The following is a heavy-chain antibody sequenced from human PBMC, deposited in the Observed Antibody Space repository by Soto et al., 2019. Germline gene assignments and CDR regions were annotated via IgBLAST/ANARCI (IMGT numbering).Heavy chain of an antibody. J-gene: IGHJ3*01. D-gene: IGHD2-2*02. CDR2: IYFSGST. Sequence: PSECMSIARTVSGECVSSCGYVWRWLRQPPGKGLEWIGYIYFSGSTNYNPSLESRVTISVDTSKNQSSLKLNSVTAADTAVYYCAKGALGYCSSASCYTFAFDVWGQGTLVAVS. CDR3: AKGALGYCSSASCYTFAFDV. V-gene: IGHV4-61*08. CDR1: GECVSSCGYV.